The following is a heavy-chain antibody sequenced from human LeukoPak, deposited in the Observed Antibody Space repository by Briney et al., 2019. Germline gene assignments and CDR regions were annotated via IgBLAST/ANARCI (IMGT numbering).Heavy chain of an antibody. CDR2: IYYSGST. CDR1: GGSISSYY. V-gene: IGHV4-59*01. D-gene: IGHD6-13*01. CDR3: ARVSSSSWYVDY. Sequence: SETLSLTCTVSGGSISSYYWSWIRRPPGKGLEWIGYIYYSGSTNYNPSLKSRVTISVDTSKNQFSLKLSSVTAADTAVYYCARVSSSSWYVDYWGQGTLVTVSS. J-gene: IGHJ4*02.